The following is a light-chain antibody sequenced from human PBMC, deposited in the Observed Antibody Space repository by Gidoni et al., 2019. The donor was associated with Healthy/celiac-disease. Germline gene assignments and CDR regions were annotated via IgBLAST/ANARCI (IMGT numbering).Light chain of an antibody. J-gene: IGKJ2*01. CDR3: QQYYSTPPYT. CDR2: WAS. CDR1: QSVLYSSNNKNY. V-gene: IGKV4-1*01. Sequence: DIVMTQPPDSLAVSLGESATINCKSSQSVLYSSNNKNYLAWYQQKPGQPPKLLIYWASTRESGVPDRFSGSGSGTDFTLTISSLQAEDVAVYYCQQYYSTPPYTFGQGTKLEIK.